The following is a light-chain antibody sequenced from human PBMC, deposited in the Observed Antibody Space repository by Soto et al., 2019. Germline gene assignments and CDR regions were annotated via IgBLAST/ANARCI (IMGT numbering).Light chain of an antibody. Sequence: QSALTQPASVSGSPGQSITISCTGTSSDVGFYNYVSWYQQNPGKAPKLMIYEVRNRPSGVSNRFSGSKSGNTASLTISGLQAADEADYYCSSFTNTDTLVFGTGTKVTVL. CDR3: SSFTNTDTLV. J-gene: IGLJ1*01. CDR1: SSDVGFYNY. CDR2: EVR. V-gene: IGLV2-14*01.